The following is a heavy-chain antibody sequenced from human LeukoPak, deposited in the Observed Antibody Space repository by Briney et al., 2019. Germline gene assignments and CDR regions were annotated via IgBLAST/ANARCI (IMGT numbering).Heavy chain of an antibody. CDR2: MNPNSGNT. V-gene: IGHV1-8*01. CDR1: GYTFTSYD. CDR3: ARSSILSPDYYGSGSPPGY. Sequence: ASVKVSCKASGYTFTSYDINWVRQATGQGLEWMGWMNPNSGNTGYAQKFQGRVTMTRNTSISAAYMELSSLRSEDTAVYYCARSSILSPDYYGSGSPPGYWGQGTLVTVSS. J-gene: IGHJ4*02. D-gene: IGHD3-10*01.